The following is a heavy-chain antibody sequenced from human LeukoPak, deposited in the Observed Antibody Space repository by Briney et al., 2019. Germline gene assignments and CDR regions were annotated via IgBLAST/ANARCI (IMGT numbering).Heavy chain of an antibody. CDR2: IYYSGST. J-gene: IGHJ5*02. V-gene: IGHV4-39*07. CDR3: ANMAYDSSGYRWFDP. D-gene: IGHD3-22*01. CDR1: GGSISSSSYY. Sequence: PSETLSLTCTVSGGSISSSSYYWGWIRQPPGKGLEWIGSIYYSGSTNYNPSLKSRVTISVDTSKNQFSLKLSSVTAADTAIYYCANMAYDSSGYRWFDPWGQGTLVTVSS.